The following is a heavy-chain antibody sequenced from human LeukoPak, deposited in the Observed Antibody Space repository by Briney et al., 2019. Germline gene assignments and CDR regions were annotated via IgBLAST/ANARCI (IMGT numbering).Heavy chain of an antibody. D-gene: IGHD5-12*01. CDR3: AKEVSGYDGD. CDR2: ISGSGGST. CDR1: GFTFSDSA. J-gene: IGHJ4*02. V-gene: IGHV3-23*01. Sequence: PGGSLRLSCAASGFTFSDSAMSWARQAPGKGLQWVSAISGSGGSTYYTDSVKGRFTISRDNSKNTLYLHMNTLRAEDTAVYYCAKEVSGYDGDWGQGTLVTVSS.